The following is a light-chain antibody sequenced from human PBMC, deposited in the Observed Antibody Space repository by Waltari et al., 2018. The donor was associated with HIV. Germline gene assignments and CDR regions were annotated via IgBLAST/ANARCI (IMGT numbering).Light chain of an antibody. CDR2: RNN. CDR3: AAWDDRVSGWL. V-gene: IGLV1-47*01. CDR1: TSNIGTNY. Sequence: QSLLTQPPSASGTPGQRVTISCSGSTSNIGTNYVYWYQQLPGTAPKLLIYRNNQRPSGVPDRFSGSKSGTSASLAISGLRSEDEADYYCAAWDDRVSGWLFGGGNKLTVL. J-gene: IGLJ3*02.